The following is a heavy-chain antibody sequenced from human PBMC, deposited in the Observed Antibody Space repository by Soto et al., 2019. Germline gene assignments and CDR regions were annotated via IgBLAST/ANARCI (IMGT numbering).Heavy chain of an antibody. J-gene: IGHJ4*02. CDR3: ARAPEDYYGSGSYYNHFDY. CDR2: ISAYNGNT. Sequence: GASVKVSCKASGGTFSSYAISWVRQAPGQGLEWMGWISAYNGNTNYAQKLQGRVTMTTDTSTSTAYMELRSLRSDDTAVYYCARAPEDYYGSGSYYNHFDYWGQGTLVTVSS. V-gene: IGHV1-18*01. CDR1: GGTFSSYA. D-gene: IGHD3-10*01.